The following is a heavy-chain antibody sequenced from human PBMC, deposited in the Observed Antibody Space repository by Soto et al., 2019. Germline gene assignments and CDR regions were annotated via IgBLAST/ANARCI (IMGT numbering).Heavy chain of an antibody. D-gene: IGHD3-16*01. CDR1: GFRFSDYY. J-gene: IGHJ4*02. V-gene: IGHV3-72*01. CDR3: ARDTGGRYDF. CDR2: TRNKANSYAA. Sequence: PGGSLRLSCAASGFRFSDYYMDWVRQLPGMGLEWVGRTRNKANSYAAEYAPSVRGRFTISRHDSEDSMFLQLNSLKTEDTAVYYCARDTGGRYDFWGQGALVTVSS.